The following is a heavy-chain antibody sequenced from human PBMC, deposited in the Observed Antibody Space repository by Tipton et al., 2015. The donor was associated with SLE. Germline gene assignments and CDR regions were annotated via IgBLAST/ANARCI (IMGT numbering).Heavy chain of an antibody. J-gene: IGHJ4*02. D-gene: IGHD3-16*01. CDR3: ARHMITGGEFDY. Sequence: TLSLTCTVSGGSISSDYWSWIRQPPGKGLEWIGYIYYSGSTNYNPSLKSRVTISVDTSKNQFSLKLSSVTAADTAVYYCARHMITGGEFDYWGQGTLVTVSS. V-gene: IGHV4-59*08. CDR1: GGSISSDY. CDR2: IYYSGST.